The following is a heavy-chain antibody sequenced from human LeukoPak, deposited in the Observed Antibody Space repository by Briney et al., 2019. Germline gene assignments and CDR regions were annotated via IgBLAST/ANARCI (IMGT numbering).Heavy chain of an antibody. CDR3: ARYGDYGAFDI. D-gene: IGHD4-17*01. CDR2: ISGSSSTR. J-gene: IGHJ3*02. V-gene: IGHV3-48*01. Sequence: GGSLRLSCAASGFTFSSYSMNWVRQAPGKGLEWVSYISGSSSTRYYADSVKGRFTISRDNAKNSLYLQMNSLIAEDTSVYYCARYGDYGAFDIWGQGTMVTVSS. CDR1: GFTFSSYS.